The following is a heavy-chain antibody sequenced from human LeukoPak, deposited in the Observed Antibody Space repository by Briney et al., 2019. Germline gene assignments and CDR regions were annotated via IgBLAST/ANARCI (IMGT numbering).Heavy chain of an antibody. Sequence: ASVKVSCKASGYTFTGYYMHWVRQAPGQGLEWMGIINPSGGSTSYAQKFQGSVTMTRDMSTSTVYMELSSLRSEDTAVYYCAWGDYGDYLDYWGQGTLVTVSS. D-gene: IGHD4-17*01. CDR2: INPSGGST. CDR1: GYTFTGYY. V-gene: IGHV1-46*03. J-gene: IGHJ4*02. CDR3: AWGDYGDYLDY.